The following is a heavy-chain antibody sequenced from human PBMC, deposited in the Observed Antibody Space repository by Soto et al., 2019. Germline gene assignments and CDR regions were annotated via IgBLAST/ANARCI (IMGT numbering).Heavy chain of an antibody. Sequence: ASVKVSCKASGYTFTSYGISWVRQAPGQGLEWMGWISAYNGNTNYAQKLQGRVTMTTDTSTSTAYMELRSLRSDDTAVYYCARDHRFLEWLFKDYGMDVWGQGTTVTVS. J-gene: IGHJ6*02. CDR3: ARDHRFLEWLFKDYGMDV. V-gene: IGHV1-18*01. CDR1: GYTFTSYG. CDR2: ISAYNGNT. D-gene: IGHD3-3*01.